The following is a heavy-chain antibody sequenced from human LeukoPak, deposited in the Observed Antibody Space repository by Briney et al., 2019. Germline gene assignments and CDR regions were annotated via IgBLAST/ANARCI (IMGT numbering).Heavy chain of an antibody. CDR3: ARDFLPSMPNYDFWSGYYRTPTYNWFDP. V-gene: IGHV4-39*07. CDR1: GGSISSSSYY. Sequence: PSETLSLTCTVSGGSISSSSYYWGWIRQPPGKGLEWIGSIYYSGSTYYNPSLKSRVTISVDTSKNQFSLKLSSVTAADTAVYYCARDFLPSMPNYDFWSGYYRTPTYNWFDPWGQGTLVTVSS. J-gene: IGHJ5*02. CDR2: IYYSGST. D-gene: IGHD3-3*01.